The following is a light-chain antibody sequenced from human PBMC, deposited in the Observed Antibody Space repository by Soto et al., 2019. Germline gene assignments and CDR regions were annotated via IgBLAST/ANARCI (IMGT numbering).Light chain of an antibody. CDR3: QQYNNWPPYT. CDR2: GAS. CDR1: QRISNN. Sequence: IVMTQSPATLSVSPGERATLSCRASQRISNNLAWYQQKAGQAPRLLIYGASTRATGIPARFSGSGSETEFTLTISSLQSEDFAVYYCQQYNNWPPYTFGQGTKVDIK. V-gene: IGKV3-15*01. J-gene: IGKJ2*01.